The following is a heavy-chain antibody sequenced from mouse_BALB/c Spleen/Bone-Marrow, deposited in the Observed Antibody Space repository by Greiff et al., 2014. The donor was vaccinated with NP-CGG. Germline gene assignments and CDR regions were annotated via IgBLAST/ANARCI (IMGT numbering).Heavy chain of an antibody. CDR2: INPSNGRT. J-gene: IGHJ3*01. CDR1: GYTFTTYW. D-gene: IGHD2-1*01. V-gene: IGHV1S81*02. Sequence: QVQLKESGAELVKPGASVKLSCKASGYTFTTYWMQWAKQRPGQGLEWIGEINPSNGRTNYNEKFKRKATLTVDKSSSTAYMQLSSLTSEDSAVYYCARGDGKYAFAYWGQGTLVTVSA. CDR3: ARGDGKYAFAY.